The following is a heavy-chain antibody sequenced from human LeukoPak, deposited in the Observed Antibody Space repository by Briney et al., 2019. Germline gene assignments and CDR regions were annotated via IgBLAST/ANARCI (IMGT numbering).Heavy chain of an antibody. V-gene: IGHV3-30*02. D-gene: IGHD1-26*01. CDR1: GLTFSSYD. Sequence: GGSLRLSCAASGLTFSSYDMHWVRQAPGKGLEWVAFIRNDGSDKYYADSVKGLFTISRDNSKNTLDLHMKSLRGEDAALYYCAKAVGASRPFNYWGQGTLVTVSS. J-gene: IGHJ4*02. CDR3: AKAVGASRPFNY. CDR2: IRNDGSDK.